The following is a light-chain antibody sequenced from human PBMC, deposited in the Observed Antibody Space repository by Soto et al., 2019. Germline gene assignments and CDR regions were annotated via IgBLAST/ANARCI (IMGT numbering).Light chain of an antibody. J-gene: IGKJ2*01. CDR3: QQYNHWPLYT. CDR1: QSVSRN. Sequence: VMTQSPATLSVSPGERATLSCRASQSVSRNLAWYQQRPGRAPSLLIYDASTRATNIPTRFSGSGSGTEFTLAISSLQSEDFGVYYCQQYNHWPLYTFGQGTKLEIK. CDR2: DAS. V-gene: IGKV3-15*01.